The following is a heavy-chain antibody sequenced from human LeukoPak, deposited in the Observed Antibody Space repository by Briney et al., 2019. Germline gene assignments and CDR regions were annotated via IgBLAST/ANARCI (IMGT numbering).Heavy chain of an antibody. Sequence: GGSLRLSCAASGFTVSSNYMSWVRRAPGKGLEWVSVIYSGGSTYYADSVKGRFTISRDNSKNTLYLQMNSLRAEDTAVYYCARVGPYGENYFDYWGQGTLVTVSS. D-gene: IGHD4-17*01. J-gene: IGHJ4*02. CDR1: GFTVSSNY. V-gene: IGHV3-53*01. CDR2: IYSGGST. CDR3: ARVGPYGENYFDY.